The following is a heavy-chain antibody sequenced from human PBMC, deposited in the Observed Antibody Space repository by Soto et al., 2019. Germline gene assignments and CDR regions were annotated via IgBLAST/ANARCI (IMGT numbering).Heavy chain of an antibody. V-gene: IGHV1-69*01. Sequence: QLVQSGAEVKKPGSSVKVSCQAFGGTFSKYGVSWVRQAPGHGLQWMGGITPMLGTSTITQSCHDRVTLTADYFTTAAYMELKRLASEDTAIYYFATYRPGSSGASWFDPWGQGTVVSVSP. D-gene: IGHD6-19*01. CDR3: ATYRPGSSGASWFDP. J-gene: IGHJ5*02. CDR1: GGTFSKYG. CDR2: ITPMLGTS.